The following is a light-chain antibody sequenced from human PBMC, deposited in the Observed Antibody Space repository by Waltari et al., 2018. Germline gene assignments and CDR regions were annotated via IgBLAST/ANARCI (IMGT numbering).Light chain of an antibody. J-gene: IGLJ3*02. Sequence: QTVVTQEPSVSVSPGGTVTLTCGLTSGSIPTNNSPSWYQQTPGQAPRNLIYCTGIRSSGVPDRFSGSILGTKAALTITGAQADDESDYYCMLHLRGDIWVFGGGTKLTVL. V-gene: IGLV8-61*01. CDR3: MLHLRGDIWV. CDR1: SGSIPTNNS. CDR2: CTG.